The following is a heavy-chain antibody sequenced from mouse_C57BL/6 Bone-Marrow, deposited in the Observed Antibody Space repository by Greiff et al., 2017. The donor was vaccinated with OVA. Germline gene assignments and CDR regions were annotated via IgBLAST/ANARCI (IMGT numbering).Heavy chain of an antibody. D-gene: IGHD2-5*01. V-gene: IGHV8-12*01. Sequence: QVTLKESGPGILQSSQTLSLTCSFSGFSLSTSGMGVSWIRQPSGKGLEWLAHIYWDDDKRYNPSLKSRLTISKDTSRNQVFLKITSVDTADTATYYCARSSNYGWYFDVWGTGTTVTVSS. CDR1: GFSLSTSGMG. CDR3: ARSSNYGWYFDV. J-gene: IGHJ1*03. CDR2: IYWDDDK.